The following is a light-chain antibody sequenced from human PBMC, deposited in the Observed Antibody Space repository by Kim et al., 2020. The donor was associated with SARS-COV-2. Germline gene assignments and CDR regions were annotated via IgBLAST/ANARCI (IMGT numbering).Light chain of an antibody. CDR2: VEGSGSY. J-gene: IGLJ3*02. V-gene: IGLV4-60*03. Sequence: VKLTCTLSSGHSNYVMAWQQQQPGKDTRFLMKVEGSGSYNKGGGVPDRFSGSRSGADRYLIISNLHSEDEADYYCETWDSNIQVFGGGTQLTVL. CDR1: SGHSNYV. CDR3: ETWDSNIQV.